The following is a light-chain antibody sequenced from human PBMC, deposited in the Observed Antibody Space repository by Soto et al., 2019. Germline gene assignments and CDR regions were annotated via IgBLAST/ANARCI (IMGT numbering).Light chain of an antibody. Sequence: QSVLTQPPSASGTPGQSVTISCSGSTSNIGSNPVNWYQYLPVAAPKLLIHSNNQRPSGVPDRISGSKSGTSASLAISGLQSDDETDYYCSAWDDSLSAVLFGGGTKLTVL. CDR3: SAWDDSLSAVL. CDR1: TSNIGSNP. CDR2: SNN. J-gene: IGLJ2*01. V-gene: IGLV1-44*01.